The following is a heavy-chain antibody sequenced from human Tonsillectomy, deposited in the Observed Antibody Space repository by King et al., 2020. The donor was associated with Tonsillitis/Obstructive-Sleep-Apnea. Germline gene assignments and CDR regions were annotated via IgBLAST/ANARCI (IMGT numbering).Heavy chain of an antibody. CDR2: INHSGST. Sequence: VQLQQWGAGLLKPSETLSLTCAVYGGSFSGYCWSWIRQPPGKGLEWIGEINHSGSTNYNPSLTSRVTISVDTSKNQFSLELSSVTAADTAVYYCARSYLSSPLYNWFDPWGQGTLVTVSS. J-gene: IGHJ5*02. CDR3: ARSYLSSPLYNWFDP. CDR1: GGSFSGYC. V-gene: IGHV4-34*01. D-gene: IGHD6-6*01.